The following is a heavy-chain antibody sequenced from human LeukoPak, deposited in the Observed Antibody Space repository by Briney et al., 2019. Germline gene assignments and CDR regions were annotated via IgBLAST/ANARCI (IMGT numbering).Heavy chain of an antibody. D-gene: IGHD4-17*01. V-gene: IGHV3-33*01. CDR2: IWYGGSNK. Sequence: QPGRSLRLSCAASGFTFSSYGMHWVRQAPGKGLEWVAVIWYGGSNKCYADSVKGRFTISRDNSKNTLYLQMNSLRAEDTAVYYCAGDYGEYYYGMDVWGQGTTVTVSS. CDR1: GFTFSSYG. J-gene: IGHJ6*02. CDR3: AGDYGEYYYGMDV.